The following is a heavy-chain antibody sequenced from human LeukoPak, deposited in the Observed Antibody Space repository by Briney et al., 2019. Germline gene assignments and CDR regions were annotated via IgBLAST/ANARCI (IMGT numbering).Heavy chain of an antibody. V-gene: IGHV4-59*01. CDR3: ARDDTMVRGAFDY. Sequence: SETLSLTCTVSGGSISSYYWSWIRQPPGKGLEWIGYIYYSGSTNYNPSLKSRVTISVDTSKNQFSLKLSSVTAADTAVYYCARDDTMVRGAFDYWGQGTLVTVSS. J-gene: IGHJ4*02. CDR2: IYYSGST. CDR1: GGSISSYY. D-gene: IGHD3-10*01.